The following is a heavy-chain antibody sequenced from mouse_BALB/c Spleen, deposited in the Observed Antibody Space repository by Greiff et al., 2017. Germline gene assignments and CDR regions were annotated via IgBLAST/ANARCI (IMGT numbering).Heavy chain of an antibody. J-gene: IGHJ3*01. CDR2: ILPGSGST. CDR3: ARGVITTVVDPFAY. V-gene: IGHV1-9*01. CDR1: GYTFSSYW. Sequence: QVQLKESGAELMKPGASVKISCKATGYTFSSYWIEWVKQRPGHGLEWIGEILPGSGSTNYNEKFKGKATFTADTSSNTAYMQLSSLTSEDSAVYYCARGVITTVVDPFAYWGQGTLVTVSA. D-gene: IGHD1-1*01.